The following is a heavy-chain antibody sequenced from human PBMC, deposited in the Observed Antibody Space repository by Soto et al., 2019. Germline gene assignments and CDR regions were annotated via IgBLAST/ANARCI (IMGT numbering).Heavy chain of an antibody. V-gene: IGHV3-23*01. CDR1: GFTFSSYA. Sequence: LRLSCAASGFTFSSYAMSWVRQARGKGLEWVSAISGSGGSTYYADSVKGWFTISRDNSKNTLYLQMNSLRAEDTAVYYCAKGGSEIAARPGAFDIWGQGTMVTVSS. CDR3: AKGGSEIAARPGAFDI. D-gene: IGHD6-6*01. CDR2: ISGSGGST. J-gene: IGHJ3*02.